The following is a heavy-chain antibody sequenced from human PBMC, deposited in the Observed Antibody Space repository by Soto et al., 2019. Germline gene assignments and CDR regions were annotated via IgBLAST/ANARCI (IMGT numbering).Heavy chain of an antibody. Sequence: GDSVKVSCKASGYTFTGYHVHWVRQAPGQGLEWMGWINTNTGDTNYAQKFQGWVTMTRDTSINTAYVQLSRLRSDDTAVYFCARWVGASNSFDPWGPGTLLAVSS. D-gene: IGHD1-26*01. CDR2: INTNTGDT. J-gene: IGHJ5*02. CDR1: GYTFTGYH. V-gene: IGHV1-2*04. CDR3: ARWVGASNSFDP.